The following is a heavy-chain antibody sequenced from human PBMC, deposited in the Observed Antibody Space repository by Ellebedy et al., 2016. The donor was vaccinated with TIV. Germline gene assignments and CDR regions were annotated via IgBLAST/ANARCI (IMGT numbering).Heavy chain of an antibody. D-gene: IGHD4-17*01. V-gene: IGHV1-3*01. CDR1: GYTFTSYA. CDR2: INAGNGNT. CDR3: ARDMTTVTINWFDP. J-gene: IGHJ5*02. Sequence: ASVKVSCXASGYTFTSYAMHWVRQAPGQRLEWMGWINAGNGNTKYSQKFQGRVTITRDTSASTAYMELSSLRSEDTAVYYCARDMTTVTINWFDPWGQGTLVTVSS.